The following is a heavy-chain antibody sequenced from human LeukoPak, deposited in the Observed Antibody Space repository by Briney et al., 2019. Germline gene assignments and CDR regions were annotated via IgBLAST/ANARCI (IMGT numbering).Heavy chain of an antibody. Sequence: ASVKVSCKASGYTFTSYDINWVRQATGQGLEWMGWMNPNSGNTGYAQKFQGRVTMTRNTSISTAYMELSSLRSEDTAVYYCAREGILWFGDYYYYYGMDVWGQGTTVTVSS. V-gene: IGHV1-8*01. CDR2: MNPNSGNT. CDR3: AREGILWFGDYYYYYGMDV. D-gene: IGHD3-10*01. CDR1: GYTFTSYD. J-gene: IGHJ6*02.